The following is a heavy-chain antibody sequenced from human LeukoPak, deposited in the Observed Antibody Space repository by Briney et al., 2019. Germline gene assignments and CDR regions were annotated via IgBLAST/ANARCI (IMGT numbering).Heavy chain of an antibody. J-gene: IGHJ6*03. CDR1: GGSISSSSYY. V-gene: IGHV4-39*07. D-gene: IGHD2-2*01. CDR2: INHSGST. Sequence: PSETLSLTCTVSGGSISSSSYYWGWIRQPPGKGLEWIGEINHSGSTNYNPSLKSRVTISVDTSKNQFSLKLSSVTAADTAVYYCARGRRDYCSSTSCYPRLLDYYYYMDVWGKGTTVTVSS. CDR3: ARGRRDYCSSTSCYPRLLDYYYYMDV.